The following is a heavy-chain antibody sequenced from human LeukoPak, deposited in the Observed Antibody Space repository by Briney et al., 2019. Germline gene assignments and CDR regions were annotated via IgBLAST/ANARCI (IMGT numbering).Heavy chain of an antibody. CDR2: INPNSGGT. Sequence: ASVKVSCEASGYTFTGYYMHWVRQAPGQGLEWMGWINPNSGGTNYAQKFQGRVTMTRDTSISTAYMELSRLRSDDTAVYYCARVGQLGEHYMDVWGKGTTVTVSS. CDR1: GYTFTGYY. V-gene: IGHV1-2*02. D-gene: IGHD3-10*01. J-gene: IGHJ6*03. CDR3: ARVGQLGEHYMDV.